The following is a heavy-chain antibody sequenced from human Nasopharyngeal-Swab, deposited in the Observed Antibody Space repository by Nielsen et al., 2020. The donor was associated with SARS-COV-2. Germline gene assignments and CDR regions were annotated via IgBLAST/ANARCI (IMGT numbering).Heavy chain of an antibody. CDR3: ARVDSSSWYGVDY. V-gene: IGHV3-66*03. J-gene: IGHJ4*02. D-gene: IGHD6-13*01. CDR2: IYSCGST. Sequence: GGSLRLSCAASGFTVSSNYMSWVRQAPGKGLEWVSVIYSCGSTYYADSVKGRFTISRDNSKNTLYLQMNSLRAEDTAVYYCARVDSSSWYGVDYWGQGTLVTVSS. CDR1: GFTVSSNY.